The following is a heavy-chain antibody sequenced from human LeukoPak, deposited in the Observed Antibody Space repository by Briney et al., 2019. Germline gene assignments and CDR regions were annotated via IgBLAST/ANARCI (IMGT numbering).Heavy chain of an antibody. CDR1: GGSISSFY. J-gene: IGHJ6*03. CDR2: IYTSGST. CDR3: AREDCSGGSCYYYHYYYMDV. D-gene: IGHD2-15*01. V-gene: IGHV4-4*07. Sequence: SETLSLTCTVSGGSISSFYWSWIRQPAGKGLEWIGRIYTSGSTNYNPSLKSRVTMSIDTSKNQFSLKLSSVTAADTAVYYCAREDCSGGSCYYYHYYYMDVWGKGTTVTVSS.